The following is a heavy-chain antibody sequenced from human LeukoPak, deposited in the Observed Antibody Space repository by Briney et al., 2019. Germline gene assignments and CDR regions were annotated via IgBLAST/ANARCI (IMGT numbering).Heavy chain of an antibody. J-gene: IGHJ6*02. V-gene: IGHV4-34*01. CDR2: INHSGST. D-gene: IGHD3-10*01. Sequence: PETLSLTRAVYGGSFSGYYWSWIRQPPGKGLEWIGEINHSGSTNYNPSLKSRVTISVDTSKNQFSLKLSSVTAADTAVYYCARGYGSGSYYAYYYYGMDVWGQGTTVTVSS. CDR3: ARGYGSGSYYAYYYYGMDV. CDR1: GGSFSGYY.